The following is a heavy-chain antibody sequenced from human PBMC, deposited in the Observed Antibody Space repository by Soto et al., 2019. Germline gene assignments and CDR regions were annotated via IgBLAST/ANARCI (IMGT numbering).Heavy chain of an antibody. J-gene: IGHJ3*02. CDR1: GGSISSGGYS. CDR2: IYHSGST. Sequence: SETLSLTCAVSGGSISSGGYSWSWIRQPPGKGLEWIGYIYHSGSTYYNPSPKSRVTISVDRSKNQFSLKLSSVTAADTAVYYCARGYDILTGPPNDAFDIWGQGTMVTVSS. CDR3: ARGYDILTGPPNDAFDI. V-gene: IGHV4-30-2*01. D-gene: IGHD3-9*01.